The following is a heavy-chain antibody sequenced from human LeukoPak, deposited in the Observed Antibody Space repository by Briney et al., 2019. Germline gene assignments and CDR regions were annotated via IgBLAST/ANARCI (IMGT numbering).Heavy chain of an antibody. V-gene: IGHV4-59*01. D-gene: IGHD5-18*01. Sequence: SETLSLTCTVSGGSISSYYWSWIRQPPGKGLEWIGYIYYSGSTNYNPSLKSRVTISVDTSKNQFSLKLSSVTAADTAVYYCARVGTLGTAMPHDYWGQGTLVTVSS. CDR1: GGSISSYY. J-gene: IGHJ4*02. CDR2: IYYSGST. CDR3: ARVGTLGTAMPHDY.